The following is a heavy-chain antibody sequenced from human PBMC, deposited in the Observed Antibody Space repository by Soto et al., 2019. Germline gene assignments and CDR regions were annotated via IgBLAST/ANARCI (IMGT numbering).Heavy chain of an antibody. D-gene: IGHD3-10*01. V-gene: IGHV3-13*01. Sequence: EVQLVESGGGLVQPGGSLRLSCAASGFTFSSYDMHWVRQATGKGLEWVSAIGTAGDTYYPGSVKGRFTISRDNSENTLFLQMNSLRAEDTAVYYCAKDALLYYYGSGSYYNPYYFDYWGQGTLVTVSS. CDR1: GFTFSSYD. CDR2: IGTAGDT. CDR3: AKDALLYYYGSGSYYNPYYFDY. J-gene: IGHJ4*02.